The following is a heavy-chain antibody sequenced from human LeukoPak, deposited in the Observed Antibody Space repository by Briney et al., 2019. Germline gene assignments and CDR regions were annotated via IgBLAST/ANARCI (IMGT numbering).Heavy chain of an antibody. CDR2: ISGSGGST. CDR3: AKGPSIAAPWYYFDY. Sequence: PGGSLRLSCAASGFTFSSYAMSWVRQAPGKGLEWVSAISGSGGSTYYADSVKGRFTISRDNSKNTLYLQMNSLGAEGTAVYYCAKGPSIAAPWYYFDYWGQGTLVTVSS. V-gene: IGHV3-23*01. J-gene: IGHJ4*02. D-gene: IGHD6-6*01. CDR1: GFTFSSYA.